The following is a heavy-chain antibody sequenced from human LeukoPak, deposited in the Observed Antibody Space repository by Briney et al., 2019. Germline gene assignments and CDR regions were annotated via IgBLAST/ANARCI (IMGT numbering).Heavy chain of an antibody. D-gene: IGHD1-26*01. CDR2: ISYNGSNT. CDR3: ANDLGVGATTYDY. CDR1: GFTFTDYD. Sequence: GGSLRLSCAASGFTFTDYDMHWIRQAPGKGLEWVSVISYNGSNTYYADSVKGRFTISRDNSKNTLYLQMNSLRAEDTALYYFANDLGVGATTYDYWGKGNLVSV. V-gene: IGHV3-30*18. J-gene: IGHJ4*02.